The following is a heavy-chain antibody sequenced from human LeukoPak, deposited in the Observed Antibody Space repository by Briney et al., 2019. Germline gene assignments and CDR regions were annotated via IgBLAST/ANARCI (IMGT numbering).Heavy chain of an antibody. J-gene: IGHJ4*02. Sequence: GGSLRLSCEVSGFPFTLYNMNWVRQAPGKGLEWVAFIRYDGSNKYYADSVKGRFTISRDNSKNTLYLQMNSLRAEDTAVYYCAPDETLFIAARVDYWGQGTLVTVSS. V-gene: IGHV3-30*02. D-gene: IGHD6-6*01. CDR3: APDETLFIAARVDY. CDR1: GFPFTLYN. CDR2: IRYDGSNK.